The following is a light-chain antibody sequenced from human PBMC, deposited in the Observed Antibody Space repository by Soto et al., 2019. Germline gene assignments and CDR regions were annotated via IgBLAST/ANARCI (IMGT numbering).Light chain of an antibody. J-gene: IGKJ5*01. CDR1: QSISNW. CDR3: QQLNSYRT. Sequence: DIQMTQSPSTLSASIGDRVTITCRASQSISNWLAWYQQKPGKAPKLLIYAASTLQSGVPSRFSGSGSGTDFTLTISSLQPEDFATYYCQQLNSYRTFGQGTRLEIK. CDR2: AAS. V-gene: IGKV1-5*01.